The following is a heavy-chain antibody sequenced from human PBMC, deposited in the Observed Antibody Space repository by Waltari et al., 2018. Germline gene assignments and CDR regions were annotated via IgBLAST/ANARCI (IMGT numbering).Heavy chain of an antibody. CDR3: ARAGGASNRFDY. Sequence: EVQLVESGGGLVQPGGSLRLSCGASGFTFGSYWMSWVRQAPVKGLEWVANIKEDGSQKDYVDSVKGRFTISRDNAKNSLYLQMNSLRVEDTAVYYCARAGGASNRFDYWGQGTLVIVSS. V-gene: IGHV3-7*03. D-gene: IGHD3-10*01. J-gene: IGHJ4*02. CDR2: IKEDGSQK. CDR1: GFTFGSYW.